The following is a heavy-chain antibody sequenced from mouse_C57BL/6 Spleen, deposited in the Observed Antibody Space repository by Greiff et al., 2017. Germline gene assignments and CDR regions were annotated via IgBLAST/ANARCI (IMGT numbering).Heavy chain of an antibody. J-gene: IGHJ3*01. D-gene: IGHD1-1*01. CDR2: INPNNGGT. CDR1: GYTFTDYY. V-gene: IGHV1-26*01. CDR3: AREDYGSSPWFAY. Sequence: EVQLQQSGPELVKPGASVKISCKASGYTFTDYYMNWVKQSHGKSLEWIGDINPNNGGTSYNQKLKGKATLTVDKSSSTAYMELRSLTSEDSAVYYCAREDYGSSPWFAYWGQGTLVTVSA.